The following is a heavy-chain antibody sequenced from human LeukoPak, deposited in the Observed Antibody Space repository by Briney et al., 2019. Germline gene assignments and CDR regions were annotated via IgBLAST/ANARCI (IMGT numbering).Heavy chain of an antibody. CDR2: ITYDGSDT. V-gene: IGHV3-30*04. J-gene: IGHJ3*02. D-gene: IGHD3-10*01. Sequence: GGSLRLSCEASGFIFSTYAFHWVRQAPGKGPEWMAFITYDGSDTYFADSVKGRFTLSRDNSKNALYLQMNSLRTADTAVYYCARPGGYAFDIWSQGTMVTVSS. CDR1: GFIFSTYA. CDR3: ARPGGYAFDI.